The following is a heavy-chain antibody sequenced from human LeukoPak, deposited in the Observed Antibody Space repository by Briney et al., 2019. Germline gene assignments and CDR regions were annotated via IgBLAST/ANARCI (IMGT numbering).Heavy chain of an antibody. CDR2: IWYDGSTK. CDR1: GFTLSGCG. V-gene: IGHV3-33*01. CDR3: ARDFGDGSGYHDAFDV. Sequence: PGRSLRLSCAASGFTLSGCGMHWVRQAPGKGLDWVAVIWYDGSTKYYADSVKGRFNISRDKSKNTLYLQMNSPRAEDTAVYYCARDFGDGSGYHDAFDVWGQGTMVTVSS. D-gene: IGHD3-22*01. J-gene: IGHJ3*01.